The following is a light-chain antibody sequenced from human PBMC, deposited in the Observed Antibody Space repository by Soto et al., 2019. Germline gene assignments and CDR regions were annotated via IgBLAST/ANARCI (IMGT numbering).Light chain of an antibody. CDR3: QQLNTYPVT. CDR2: AAS. V-gene: IGKV1-9*01. J-gene: IGKJ4*01. Sequence: DIQLTQSPSFLSASVGDRVIITCRASQGISSYLAWYQQKPGKAPKLLIYAASTLQSGVPSRFSGSGSGTEFTLSITSLQPEDFATYYCQQLNTYPVTFGGGTKVDIK. CDR1: QGISSY.